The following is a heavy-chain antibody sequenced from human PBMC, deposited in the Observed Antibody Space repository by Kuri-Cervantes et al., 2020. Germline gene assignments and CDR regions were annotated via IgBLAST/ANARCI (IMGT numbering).Heavy chain of an antibody. CDR3: AKAGYSSGWYSKAFDI. CDR1: GGSISSYY. Sequence: SETLSLTCTVSGGSISSYYWSWIRQPPGKGLEWIGYIYYSGSTNYNPSLKNRVTISVDTSKNQFSLKLTSVTAADTAVYYCAKAGYSSGWYSKAFDIWGQGTMVTVSS. CDR2: IYYSGST. J-gene: IGHJ3*02. D-gene: IGHD6-19*01. V-gene: IGHV4-59*13.